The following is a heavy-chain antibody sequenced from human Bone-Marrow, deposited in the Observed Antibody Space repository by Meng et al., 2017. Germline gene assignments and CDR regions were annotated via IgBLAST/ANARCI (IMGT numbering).Heavy chain of an antibody. CDR2: IWYDGSNK. CDR3: ARGGGSSWYEGFDAFDI. D-gene: IGHD6-13*01. J-gene: IGHJ3*02. Sequence: GESLKISCAASGFTFSSYGMHWVRQAPGKGLEWVAVIWYDGSNKYYADSVKGRFTISRDNSKNMLYLQMNSLRAEDTAVYYCARGGGSSWYEGFDAFDIWGQGTMVTVSS. V-gene: IGHV3-33*01. CDR1: GFTFSSYG.